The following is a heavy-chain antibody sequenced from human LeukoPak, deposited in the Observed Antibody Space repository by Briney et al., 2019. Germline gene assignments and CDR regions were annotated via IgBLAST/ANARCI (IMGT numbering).Heavy chain of an antibody. CDR1: GGSISDSS. CDR3: AREHSSRIYFYYVDV. Sequence: SDTLSLICTVSGGSISDSSWSWVRQPAGKGLEGIGRLYTRGNTNYNPSLKSRVTMSVDTSRNQFSLKLTSLTAADTAVYYCAREHSSRIYFYYVDVWGTGTTVGVSS. V-gene: IGHV4-4*07. J-gene: IGHJ6*03. D-gene: IGHD6-13*01. CDR2: LYTRGNT.